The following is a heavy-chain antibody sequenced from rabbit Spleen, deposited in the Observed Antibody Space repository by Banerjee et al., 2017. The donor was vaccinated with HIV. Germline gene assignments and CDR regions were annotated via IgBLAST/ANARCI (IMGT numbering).Heavy chain of an antibody. CDR2: INTYTGKA. V-gene: IGHV1S45*01. CDR3: ARDLTSVVGWNFNL. D-gene: IGHD1-1*01. Sequence: QEQLVESGGGLVKPGASLTLTCIASGVSFSGSSYMCWVRQAPGKGLQWIACINTYTGKAVYATWANGRFTVSRTSSTTVTLQMTSLTAADTATYFCARDLTSVVGWNFNLWGQGTLVTVS. CDR1: GVSFSGSSY. J-gene: IGHJ4*01.